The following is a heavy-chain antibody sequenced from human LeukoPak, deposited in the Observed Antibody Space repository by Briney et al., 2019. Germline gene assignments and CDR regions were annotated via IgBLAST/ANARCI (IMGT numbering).Heavy chain of an antibody. CDR2: ISWNSGSI. CDR1: GFTFDDYA. D-gene: IGHD2-15*01. J-gene: IGHJ4*02. V-gene: IGHV3-9*01. CDR3: AKDIAAYCSGGSCYTFDY. Sequence: GGSLRLSCAASGFTFDDYAMHWVRQAPGKGLEWVSGISWNSGSIGYADSVKGRFTISRDNAKNSLYLQMNSLRAEDTALYYCAKDIAAYCSGGSCYTFDYWGQGTLVTVSS.